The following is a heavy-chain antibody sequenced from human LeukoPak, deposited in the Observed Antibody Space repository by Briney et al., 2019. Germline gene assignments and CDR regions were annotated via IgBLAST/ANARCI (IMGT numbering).Heavy chain of an antibody. V-gene: IGHV3-23*01. J-gene: IGHJ4*02. CDR3: ATRVELLWFGELFSSFDY. D-gene: IGHD3-10*01. Sequence: GGSLRLSCAASGFTFSSYAMSWARQAPGKGLEWVSGISGSGNSTYYADSVKGRFTISRDNSKNTLYLQMNSLRAEDTAVYYCATRVELLWFGELFSSFDYWGQGTLVTVSS. CDR1: GFTFSSYA. CDR2: ISGSGNST.